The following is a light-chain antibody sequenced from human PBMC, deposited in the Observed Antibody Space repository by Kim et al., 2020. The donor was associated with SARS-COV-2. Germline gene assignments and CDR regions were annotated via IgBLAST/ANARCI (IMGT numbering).Light chain of an antibody. V-gene: IGKV2-29*02. Sequence: DIVMTQTPLSLSVTPGQPASISCKSSQSLLHSDGKTYLYWYLQKPGQSPHLIIYGVSSRFSGVPDRFTGSGSGTDFTLKISRVEAEDVGIYYCMQAIHLPRTFGQVTKVDIK. CDR2: GVS. CDR3: MQAIHLPRT. J-gene: IGKJ1*01. CDR1: QSLLHSDGKTY.